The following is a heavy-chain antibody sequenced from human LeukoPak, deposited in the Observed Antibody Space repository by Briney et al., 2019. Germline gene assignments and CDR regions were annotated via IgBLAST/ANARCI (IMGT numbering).Heavy chain of an antibody. V-gene: IGHV4-59*06. CDR3: ARDRAPGDYYGSGSLGYYYGMDV. CDR2: IYYSGST. J-gene: IGHJ6*02. D-gene: IGHD3-10*01. Sequence: KPSETLSLTCTVSGGSISSCYWSWIRQPPGKGLEWIGYIYYSGSTYYNPSLKSRVTISVDTSKNQFSLKLGSVTAADTAVYYCARDRAPGDYYGSGSLGYYYGMDVWGQGTTVTVSS. CDR1: GGSISSCY.